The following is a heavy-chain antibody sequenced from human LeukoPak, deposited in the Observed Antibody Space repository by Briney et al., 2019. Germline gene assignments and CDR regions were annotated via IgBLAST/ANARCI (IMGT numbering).Heavy chain of an antibody. D-gene: IGHD6-19*01. CDR1: GYTFTSYY. Sequence: ASVKVSCKASGYTFTSYYMHWVRQAPGQGLEWMGIINPSGGSTSYAQKFQGRVTMTRDTSTSTVYMELSSLRSEDTAVYYCARASSGWYTSGSSDIWGQGTMVTVSS. J-gene: IGHJ3*02. V-gene: IGHV1-46*01. CDR2: INPSGGST. CDR3: ARASSGWYTSGSSDI.